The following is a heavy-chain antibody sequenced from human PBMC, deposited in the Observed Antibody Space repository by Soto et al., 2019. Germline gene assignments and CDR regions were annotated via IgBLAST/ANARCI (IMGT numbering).Heavy chain of an antibody. D-gene: IGHD3-22*01. CDR2: IWYDGSNK. CDR3: ARDIDSSGYYVGANFDY. Sequence: GGSLRLSCAASGFTFSSYGMHWVRQAPGKGLEWVAVIWYDGSNKYYADSVKGRFTISRDNSKNTLYLQMNSLRAEDTAVYYCARDIDSSGYYVGANFDYWGQGTLVTVSS. CDR1: GFTFSSYG. J-gene: IGHJ4*02. V-gene: IGHV3-33*01.